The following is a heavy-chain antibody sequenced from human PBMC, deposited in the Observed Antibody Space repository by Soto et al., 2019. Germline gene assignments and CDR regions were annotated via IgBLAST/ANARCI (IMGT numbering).Heavy chain of an antibody. V-gene: IGHV4-4*07. CDR1: GGSISNDR. J-gene: IGHJ4*02. D-gene: IGHD4-4*01. Sequence: PSETLSLTCTVSGGSISNDRWSWVRQPAGKGLEWIGRIFASGSTNYNPSLKSRVTISVDTSKNQFSLKLSSVTAADTALYYCARVGTTTVTYFDYWGQGTLVTVSS. CDR2: IFASGST. CDR3: ARVGTTTVTYFDY.